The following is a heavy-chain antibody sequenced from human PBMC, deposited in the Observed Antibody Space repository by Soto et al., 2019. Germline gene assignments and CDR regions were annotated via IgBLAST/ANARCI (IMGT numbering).Heavy chain of an antibody. V-gene: IGHV3-23*01. CDR3: AKEMIASTLADFFEY. CDR2: ISGSGGRT. Sequence: EVHLLESGGGLIQPGGSLRLACEASGFTFSNYGMTWVRLAPGKGLEWVSTISGSGGRTFYADPVKGPFTISRDNSKLTLYLQMNSLRAEDTAVYYCAKEMIASTLADFFEYWGQGTLVTVSS. D-gene: IGHD2-21*01. J-gene: IGHJ4*02. CDR1: GFTFSNYG.